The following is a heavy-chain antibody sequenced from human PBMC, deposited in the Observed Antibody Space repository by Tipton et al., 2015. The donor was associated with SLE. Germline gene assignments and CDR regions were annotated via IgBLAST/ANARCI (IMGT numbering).Heavy chain of an antibody. V-gene: IGHV4-61*01. CDR2: IYYTGIT. Sequence: TLSLTCTVSGGSISSSRYYWGWIRQPPGKGLEWIGYIYYTGITNYNPSLKSRVTISIDTSKNQFSLKLSSVTAADTAVYYCARDLKLGIDAFDIWGQGTMVTVSS. D-gene: IGHD7-27*01. CDR3: ARDLKLGIDAFDI. CDR1: GGSISSSRYY. J-gene: IGHJ3*02.